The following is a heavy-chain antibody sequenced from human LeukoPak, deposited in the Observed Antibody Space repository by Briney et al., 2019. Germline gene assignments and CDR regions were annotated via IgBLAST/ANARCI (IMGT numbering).Heavy chain of an antibody. CDR2: IIPILGIA. Sequence: VKVSCKASGGTFSSYAISWVRQAPGQGLEWMGRIIPILGIANYAQKFQGRVTITADKSTSTAYMELSSLRSEDAAVYYCARDCGGDCYSLHFDYWGQGTLVTVSS. CDR3: ARDCGGDCYSLHFDY. V-gene: IGHV1-69*04. D-gene: IGHD2-21*02. CDR1: GGTFSSYA. J-gene: IGHJ4*02.